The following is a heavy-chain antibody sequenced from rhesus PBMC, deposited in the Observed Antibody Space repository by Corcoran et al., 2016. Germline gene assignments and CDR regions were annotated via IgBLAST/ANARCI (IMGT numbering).Heavy chain of an antibody. CDR3: VGWMNTVTH. CDR2: INPSNGNA. J-gene: IGHJ4*01. Sequence: QVQLVQSGAEVKNPGASVKVSCKASGHPFTIYSINWLRQAPGQGLEWMGWINPSNGNAAYAQKFQGRVTMTRDTSTSTAYMELSSLRSEDTAVYYCVGWMNTVTHWGQGVLVTVSS. D-gene: IGHD4-23*01. V-gene: IGHV1-200*01. CDR1: GHPFTIYS.